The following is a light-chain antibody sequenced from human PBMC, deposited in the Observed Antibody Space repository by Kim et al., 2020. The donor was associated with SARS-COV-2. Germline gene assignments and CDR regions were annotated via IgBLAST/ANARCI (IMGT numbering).Light chain of an antibody. CDR3: QQYNNWPLT. CDR2: GAS. Sequence: GERATPHWQGRQSGSSNLAWYEPEPGQAPRLLTYGASIRATGIPARFSGSGSGTEFTLTISSLQSEEFAVYYCQQYNNWPLTFGGGTKVEIK. J-gene: IGKJ4*01. V-gene: IGKV3-15*01. CDR1: QSGSSN.